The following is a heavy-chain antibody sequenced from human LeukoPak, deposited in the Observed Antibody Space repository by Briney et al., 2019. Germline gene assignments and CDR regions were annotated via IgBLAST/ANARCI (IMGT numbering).Heavy chain of an antibody. CDR1: GFAASEFTFSSYG. CDR3: TRGLGLWYFDL. CDR2: IWYDGSNK. D-gene: IGHD7-27*01. Sequence: PGGSLRLSCAASGFAASEFTFSSYGMHWVRQAPGKGLEWVAVIWYDGSNKYYADSVKGRFTISRDNSKNTLYLQMSSLRAEDTAVYYCTRGLGLWYFDLWGRGTLVTVSS. J-gene: IGHJ2*01. V-gene: IGHV3-33*01.